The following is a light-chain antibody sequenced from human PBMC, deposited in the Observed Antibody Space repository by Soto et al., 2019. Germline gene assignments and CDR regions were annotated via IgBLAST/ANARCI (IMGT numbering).Light chain of an antibody. CDR3: AAWDGSLNGYV. V-gene: IGLV1-44*01. CDR2: NNN. J-gene: IGLJ1*01. Sequence: QSVLTQPPSASGTPGQRVTISCSGGSSNIGTNAVNWYQQLPGTAPKLLIYNNNQRPSGVPDRFSGSKSGTSASLAISGLQSEDEADYYCAAWDGSLNGYVFGPGTKVTVL. CDR1: SSNIGTNA.